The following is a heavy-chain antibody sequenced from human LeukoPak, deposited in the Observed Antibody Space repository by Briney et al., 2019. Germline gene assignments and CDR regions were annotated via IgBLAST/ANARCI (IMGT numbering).Heavy chain of an antibody. CDR1: GFTFDDYG. D-gene: IGHD3-16*02. CDR2: IKRKTDGETT. CDR3: TTGVMITFGGVIVFDY. V-gene: IGHV3-15*01. Sequence: GGSLRLSCAASGFTFDDYGMSWVRQAPGKGLEWVGRIKRKTDGETTDYAAPVKGRFTISRDDSKNTLYLQMNSLKTEDTAVYYCTTGVMITFGGVIVFDYWGQGTLVTVSS. J-gene: IGHJ4*02.